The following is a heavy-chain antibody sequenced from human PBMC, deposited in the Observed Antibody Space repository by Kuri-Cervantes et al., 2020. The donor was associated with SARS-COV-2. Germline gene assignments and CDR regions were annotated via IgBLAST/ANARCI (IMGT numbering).Heavy chain of an antibody. CDR3: ATLPYCTDGTCYRGVDY. CDR1: GYTFSYNW. D-gene: IGHD2-8*01. CDR2: IYPGDSDT. J-gene: IGHJ4*02. V-gene: IGHV5-51*01. Sequence: KESCKASGYTFSYNWFGWVRQMPGKGLEWMGIIYPGDSDTRYSPSFQGQVTISADESISTTYLQWSSLKASDTAIYYCATLPYCTDGTCYRGVDYWGQGTLVTVSS.